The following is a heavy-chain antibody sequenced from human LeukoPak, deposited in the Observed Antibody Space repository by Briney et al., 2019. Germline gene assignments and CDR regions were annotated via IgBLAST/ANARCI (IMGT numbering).Heavy chain of an antibody. CDR3: AKDGRLRYFDWLLYEGVYSDY. V-gene: IGHV3-23*01. Sequence: GGSLRLSRAASGFTFSSYAMSWVRQAPGKGLEWVSAISGSGGSTYYADSVKGRFTISRDNSKNTLYLQMNSLRAEDTAVYYCAKDGRLRYFDWLLYEGVYSDYWGQGTLVTVSS. D-gene: IGHD3-9*01. J-gene: IGHJ4*02. CDR2: ISGSGGST. CDR1: GFTFSSYA.